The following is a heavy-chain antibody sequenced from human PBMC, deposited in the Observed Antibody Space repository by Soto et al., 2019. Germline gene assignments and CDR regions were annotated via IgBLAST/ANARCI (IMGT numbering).Heavy chain of an antibody. J-gene: IGHJ4*02. CDR1: GCTFSSYA. D-gene: IGHD2-15*01. CDR3: ARGVAATPLISGYFDY. V-gene: IGHV1-69*01. Sequence: QVQLVQSGAEVKKPGSSVKVSCKASGCTFSSYAISWVRQAPGQGLEWMGGIIPIFGTANYAPMFQGRVTITADESTSTAYMELSSLRSEDMAVYYCARGVAATPLISGYFDYWGQGTLVTVSS. CDR2: IIPIFGTA.